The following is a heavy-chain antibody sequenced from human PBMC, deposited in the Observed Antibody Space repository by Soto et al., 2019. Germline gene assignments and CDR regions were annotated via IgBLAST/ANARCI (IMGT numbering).Heavy chain of an antibody. CDR1: GGSVSSGSYY. V-gene: IGHV4-61*01. Sequence: QVQLQESGPGLVKPSETLSLTCTVSGGSVSSGSYYWSWIRQPPGKGLEWIGYIYYSGSTNYNPSLKSRVTISVDTSKNQFSLKLSSVTAADTAVYYCARVGGGIFGVDPWGQGTLVTVSS. CDR2: IYYSGST. J-gene: IGHJ5*02. CDR3: ARVGGGIFGVDP. D-gene: IGHD3-3*01.